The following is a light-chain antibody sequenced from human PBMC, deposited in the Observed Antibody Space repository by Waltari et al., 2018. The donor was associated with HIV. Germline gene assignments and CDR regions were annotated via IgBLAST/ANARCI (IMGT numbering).Light chain of an antibody. CDR1: ISNIGAGYD. CDR2: GHT. Sequence: SVLTQPPSVSGAPGQRVTISCTGPISNIGAGYDVPWYQQLPGTAPKLLIYGHTNRPSGVPDRFSGSKSGTSASLAITGLQAEDEADYYCQSYDGSLGGYVFGTGTAVTVL. J-gene: IGLJ1*01. V-gene: IGLV1-40*01. CDR3: QSYDGSLGGYV.